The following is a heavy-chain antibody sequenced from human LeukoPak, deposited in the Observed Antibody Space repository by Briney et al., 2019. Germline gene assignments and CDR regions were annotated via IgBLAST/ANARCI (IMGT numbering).Heavy chain of an antibody. CDR2: IKWDGGRT. Sequence: PGGSLRLSCAASGFTSDDHGMSWVRQAPGKGLEWVSGIKWDGGRTGYADSVKGRFTISRDNAKNSVYLQMNSLRAEDTALYYCARGIAAAGPFDYWGQGTLVTVSS. D-gene: IGHD6-13*01. CDR1: GFTSDDHG. J-gene: IGHJ4*02. V-gene: IGHV3-20*04. CDR3: ARGIAAAGPFDY.